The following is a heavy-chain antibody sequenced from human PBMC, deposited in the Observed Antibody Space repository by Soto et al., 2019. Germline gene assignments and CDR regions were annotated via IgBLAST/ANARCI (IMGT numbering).Heavy chain of an antibody. Sequence: SETLSLTCAVYGGCFSGYYWSWIRQPPGKGLEWIGEISHSGSTNYNPSLKSRVTISVDTSKNQFSLKLSSVTAADTAVYYCARVGLWFGEKFFDYWGQGTLVTVSS. D-gene: IGHD3-10*01. CDR3: ARVGLWFGEKFFDY. J-gene: IGHJ4*02. CDR1: GGCFSGYY. V-gene: IGHV4-34*01. CDR2: ISHSGST.